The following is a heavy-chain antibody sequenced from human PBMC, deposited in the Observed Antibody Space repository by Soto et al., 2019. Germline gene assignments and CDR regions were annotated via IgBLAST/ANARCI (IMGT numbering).Heavy chain of an antibody. J-gene: IGHJ6*02. V-gene: IGHV3-30*18. CDR3: AKARTIFGVGTPYYYYYGMDV. Sequence: GGSLRLSCAASGFTFSSYGMHWVRQAPGKGLEWVAVISYDGSNKYYADSVKGRFTISRDNSKNTLYLQMNSLRAEDTAVYYCAKARTIFGVGTPYYYYYGMDVWGQGTTVTVSS. CDR2: ISYDGSNK. D-gene: IGHD3-3*01. CDR1: GFTFSSYG.